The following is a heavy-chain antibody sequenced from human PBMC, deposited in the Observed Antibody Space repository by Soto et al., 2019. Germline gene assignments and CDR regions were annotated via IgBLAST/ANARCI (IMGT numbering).Heavy chain of an antibody. CDR2: INHSGST. D-gene: IGHD1-26*01. CDR1: GGSFSGYY. J-gene: IGHJ6*02. CDR3: ARGGGLGYYYYYYGMDV. V-gene: IGHV4-34*01. Sequence: SETLSLTCAVYGGSFSGYYWSWIRQPPGKGLEWIGEINHSGSTNYNPSLKSRVTISVDTSKNQFSLKLSSVTAADTAVYYRARGGGLGYYYYYYGMDVWGQGTTVTVSS.